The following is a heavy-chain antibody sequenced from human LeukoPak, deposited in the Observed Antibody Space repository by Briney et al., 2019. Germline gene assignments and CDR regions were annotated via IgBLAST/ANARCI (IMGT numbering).Heavy chain of an antibody. CDR2: ISGSGGVT. D-gene: IGHD3-10*01. CDR1: GFYFAAYP. V-gene: IGHV3-23*01. Sequence: GGSLRLSCAASGFYFAAYPMTWVRQAPGKGLEWVSFISGSGGVTHFADSVKGRFTISRDNSKNTLYLQMNSLRVEDTAVYYCAKGHYYGSGSYSYFDYWGQGTLVTVSS. CDR3: AKGHYYGSGSYSYFDY. J-gene: IGHJ4*02.